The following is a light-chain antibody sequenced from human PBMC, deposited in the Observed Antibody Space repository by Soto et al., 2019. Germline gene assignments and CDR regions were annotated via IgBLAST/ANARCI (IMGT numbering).Light chain of an antibody. CDR2: AAS. CDR3: LQDYDYPRT. J-gene: IGKJ1*01. V-gene: IGKV1-6*01. Sequence: AIQMTHSPSSLSSSVVYRVTITCRASQGIRDELGWYQQKAGKAPNLLISAASRLQSGVPSRFSGRGSGTDFTLTISSLQPEDFATYYCLQDYDYPRTFGQGTKVDIK. CDR1: QGIRDE.